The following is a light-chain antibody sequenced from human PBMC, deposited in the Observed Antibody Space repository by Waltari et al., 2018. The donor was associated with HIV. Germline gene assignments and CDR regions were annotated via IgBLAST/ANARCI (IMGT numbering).Light chain of an antibody. J-gene: IGLJ1*01. Sequence: QSVLTQPPSASGTPGQRVTISCSGGSSNIGANIVNWYQLLPGRAPRLLIYATSPRPSGVPDRFSGSKSGTSASLAISGLQSEDEGDYYCATWDNGLNGRHVFGTGTQVTV. CDR1: SSNIGANI. CDR3: ATWDNGLNGRHV. V-gene: IGLV1-44*01. CDR2: ATS.